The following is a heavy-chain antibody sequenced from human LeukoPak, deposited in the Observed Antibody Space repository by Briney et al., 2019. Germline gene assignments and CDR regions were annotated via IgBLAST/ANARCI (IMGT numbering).Heavy chain of an antibody. J-gene: IGHJ4*02. V-gene: IGHV3-48*01. CDR1: GFNFSTYI. D-gene: IGHD1-26*01. CDR3: ARDRVGAY. CDR2: ITSSSSTI. Sequence: PGGSLRLSCAASGFNFSTYIMNWVRQAPGKGLEWLSHITSSSSTIYYADSVHGRFTISRDNAKSSLYLQMNSLRVEDTAVYYCARDRVGAYWGQGTLVTVSS.